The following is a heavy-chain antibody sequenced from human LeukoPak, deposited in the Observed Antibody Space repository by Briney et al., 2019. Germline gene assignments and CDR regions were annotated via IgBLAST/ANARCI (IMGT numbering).Heavy chain of an antibody. CDR2: ISYDGSNK. D-gene: IGHD5-24*01. V-gene: IGHV3-30*19. CDR3: ARARFGYNRGPFDY. J-gene: IGHJ4*02. Sequence: GGSLRLSCAASGFTFSKYGMHWVRQAPGKGLEWVAFISYDGSNKHYADSVKGRFTISRDNSKNTLYLQMNSLRPEDTAVYYCARARFGYNRGPFDYWGQGILVTVSS. CDR1: GFTFSKYG.